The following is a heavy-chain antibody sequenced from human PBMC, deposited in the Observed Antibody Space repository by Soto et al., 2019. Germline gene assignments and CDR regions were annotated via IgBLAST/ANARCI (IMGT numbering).Heavy chain of an antibody. CDR3: ARGGCTNGVCYIPVYGMVV. D-gene: IGHD2-8*01. V-gene: IGHV4-31*03. CDR2: IYYSGST. CDR1: GGSISSGGYY. Sequence: PSETLSLTCTVSGGSISSGGYYWSWIRQHPRKGLEWIGYIYYSGSTYYNPSLKSRVTISVDTSKNQFSLKLSSVTAADTAVYYCARGGCTNGVCYIPVYGMVVWGPGXTVTVYS. J-gene: IGHJ6*02.